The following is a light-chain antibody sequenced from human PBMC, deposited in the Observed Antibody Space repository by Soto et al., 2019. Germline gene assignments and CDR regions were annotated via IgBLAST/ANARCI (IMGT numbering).Light chain of an antibody. CDR1: SSDVGGYNY. Sequence: QSVQTQPRSGSWSPGQSVTISCTGTSSDVGGYNYVSWYQQHPGKAPKLMIYDVSKRPSGVPDRFSGSKSGNTASLTISGLQAEDESDYYCCSYAGSYTLVFGGGTKVTLL. CDR3: CSYAGSYTLV. CDR2: DVS. J-gene: IGLJ2*01. V-gene: IGLV2-11*01.